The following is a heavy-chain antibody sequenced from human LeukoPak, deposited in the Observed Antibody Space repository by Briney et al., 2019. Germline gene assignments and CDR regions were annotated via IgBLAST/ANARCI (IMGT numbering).Heavy chain of an antibody. D-gene: IGHD3-10*01. J-gene: IGHJ6*03. CDR1: GFTFSSYS. CDR3: ARPEGYPCYYSHYYYYMDV. CDR2: ISSSSSTI. V-gene: IGHV3-48*01. Sequence: GGSLRLSCAASGFTFSSYSMNWVRQAPGKGLEWVSYISSSSSTIYYADSVKGRFTISRDNAKHAQYLQMNSLRAEDTAVYYCARPEGYPCYYSHYYYYMDVWGKGTTVTVSS.